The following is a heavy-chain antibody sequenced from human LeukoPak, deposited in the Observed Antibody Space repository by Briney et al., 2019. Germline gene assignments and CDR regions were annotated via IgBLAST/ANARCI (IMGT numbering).Heavy chain of an antibody. CDR1: GFTFSSYW. CDR2: ISSDGSTT. Sequence: GGSLRLSCAASGFTFSSYWMHWVRQAPGKGLVWVSHISSDGSTTRYADSVKGRFTISRDNAKNTLYLQMNSLRAEDTAVYYCASSNYYYYYMDVWGKGTTVTVSS. J-gene: IGHJ6*03. CDR3: ASSNYYYYYMDV. V-gene: IGHV3-74*01.